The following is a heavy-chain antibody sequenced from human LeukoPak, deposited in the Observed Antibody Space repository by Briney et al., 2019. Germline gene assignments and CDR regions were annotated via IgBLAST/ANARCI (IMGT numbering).Heavy chain of an antibody. Sequence: GASVKVSCKASGYTFTDYFIYWVRQAPGQGLEWMGWINPKSGDPNYAQKFQGKVTMTTDTSITTAYLELRRLRSDDSATCFCVRGDWYYYYMDVWGKGTTVTVSS. D-gene: IGHD3/OR15-3a*01. J-gene: IGHJ6*03. CDR1: GYTFTDYF. CDR2: INPKSGDP. CDR3: VRGDWYYYYMDV. V-gene: IGHV1-2*02.